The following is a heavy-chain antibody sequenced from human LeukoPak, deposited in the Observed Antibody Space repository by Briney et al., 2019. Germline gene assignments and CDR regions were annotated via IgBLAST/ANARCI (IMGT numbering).Heavy chain of an antibody. CDR3: AQEDQLPGDY. CDR1: GFTFSSYS. J-gene: IGHJ4*02. Sequence: GGSLRLSCAASGFTFSSYSMNWVRQAPGKGLEWVSSISGSSNYIYYADSVKGRFTISRDNSKNTLYLQMNSLRAEDTAVYYCAQEDQLPGDYWGQGSLVTVSS. D-gene: IGHD6-6*01. CDR2: ISGSSNYI. V-gene: IGHV3-21*04.